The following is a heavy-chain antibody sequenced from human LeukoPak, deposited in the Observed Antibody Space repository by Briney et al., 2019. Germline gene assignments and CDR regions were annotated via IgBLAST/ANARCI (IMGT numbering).Heavy chain of an antibody. V-gene: IGHV3-21*01. D-gene: IGHD6-6*01. CDR1: GFSFSSYR. CDR3: ARDLGTRKSIAFAD. J-gene: IGHJ4*02. CDR2: ISSNNGCT. Sequence: GGSLRLSCAASGFSFSSYRMNWVRQAPGKGLEWVASISSNNGCTYYADSVKGRFTISRDNGENSLHLQMNSLRAEDAAVYYCARDLGTRKSIAFADWGQGTLITVSS.